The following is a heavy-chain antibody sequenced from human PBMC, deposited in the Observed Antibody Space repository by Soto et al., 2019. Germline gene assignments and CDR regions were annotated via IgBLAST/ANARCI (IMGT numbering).Heavy chain of an antibody. J-gene: IGHJ6*02. CDR3: ARLSGCSSTSCYTHMDV. CDR1: GYSFTSYR. V-gene: IGHV5-51*01. CDR2: IYPGDSDT. D-gene: IGHD2-2*02. Sequence: GESLKISCKGSGYSFTSYRIGWVRQMPGKGLEWMGIIYPGDSDTRYSPSFQGQVTISADKSISTAYLQWSSLKASDTAMYYCARLSGCSSTSCYTHMDVWGQGTTVTVSS.